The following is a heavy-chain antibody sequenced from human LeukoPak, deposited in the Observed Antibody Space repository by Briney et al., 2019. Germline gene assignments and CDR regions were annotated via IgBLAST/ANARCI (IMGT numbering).Heavy chain of an antibody. CDR3: ARESNYDILTGYSHFDY. CDR2: IYTSGST. Sequence: TSETLSLTCTVSGGSISSSSYYWGWIRQPPGKGLEWIGRIYTSGSTNYNPSLKSRVTMSVDTSKNQFSLKLSSVTAADTAVYYCARESNYDILTGYSHFDYWGQGTLVTVSS. CDR1: GGSISSSSYY. V-gene: IGHV4-39*07. J-gene: IGHJ4*02. D-gene: IGHD3-9*01.